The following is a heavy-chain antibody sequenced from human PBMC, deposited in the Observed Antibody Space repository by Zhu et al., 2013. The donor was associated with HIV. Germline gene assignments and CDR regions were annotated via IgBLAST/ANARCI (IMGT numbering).Heavy chain of an antibody. D-gene: IGHD6-19*01. V-gene: IGHV1-3*04. CDR3: GRVIRNGWSGGMDV. J-gene: IGHJ6*02. Sequence: QVQLVQSGAEVKKPGASVKVSCKASGYIFATYDMHWVRQAPGQRLEWMGWINNNNGNTKYSQKFQGRVTIIRDTSASTAYMELSSLISEDTAVYYCGRVIRNGWSGGMDVWGQGTTVTVSS. CDR2: INNNNGNT. CDR1: GYIFATYD.